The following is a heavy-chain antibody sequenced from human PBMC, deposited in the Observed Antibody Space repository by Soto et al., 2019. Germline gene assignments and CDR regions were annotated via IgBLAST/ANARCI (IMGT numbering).Heavy chain of an antibody. CDR1: GGSIRSGGYY. Sequence: QVRLQESGPGLVKPSQTLSLTCTVSGGSIRSGGYYWSWIRQHPGKGLEWIGYILYSGSTYYNPSLKRRVSISVDTSQNQLSLKLSSVTAAATAVYYCARVPSSQYYFDYWGQGTLVTVSS. J-gene: IGHJ4*02. V-gene: IGHV4-31*03. CDR3: ARVPSSQYYFDY. CDR2: ILYSGST.